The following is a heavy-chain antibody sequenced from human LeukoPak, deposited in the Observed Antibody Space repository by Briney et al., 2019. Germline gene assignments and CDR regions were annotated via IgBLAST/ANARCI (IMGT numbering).Heavy chain of an antibody. Sequence: ASVKVSCKASGYTFTGYYMHWVRHAPGQGLEWMRWINPNRGGTNYAQKFQGRVTMTRDTSISTAYMELSRLRSDDTAVYYCARAYYDFWSGYDYYYYMDVWGKGTTVTVSS. J-gene: IGHJ6*03. D-gene: IGHD3-3*01. CDR3: ARAYYDFWSGYDYYYYMDV. CDR2: INPNRGGT. V-gene: IGHV1-2*02. CDR1: GYTFTGYY.